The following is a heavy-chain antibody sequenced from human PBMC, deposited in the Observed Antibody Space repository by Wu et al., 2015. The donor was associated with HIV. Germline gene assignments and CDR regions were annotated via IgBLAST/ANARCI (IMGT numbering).Heavy chain of an antibody. V-gene: IGHV1-2*02. Sequence: QVQLVQSGAEVKKPGASVKVSCETFGYTFDDYKIHWVRQAPGQGLEWMGWINPYSGGTNYAQKFQGRVTMTRDTSISTAYMELSRLRSDDTAVYYCARDFXSGMDVWGQGTTVTVSS. CDR1: GYTFDDYK. D-gene: IGHD3-3*01. CDR3: ARDFXSGMDV. CDR2: INPYSGGT. J-gene: IGHJ6*02.